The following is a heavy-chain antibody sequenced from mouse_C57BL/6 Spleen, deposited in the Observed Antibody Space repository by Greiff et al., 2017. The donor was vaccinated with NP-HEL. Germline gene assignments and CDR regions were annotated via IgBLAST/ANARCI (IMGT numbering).Heavy chain of an antibody. Sequence: QVQLQQSGAELVKPGASVKLSCKASGYTFTSYWMQWVKQRPGQGLEWIGEIDPSDSYTNYKQKFKGKATLTVDTSSSTAYMQLSSLTSEDSAVYYCGREGRDFDYWGQGTTLTFSS. V-gene: IGHV1-50*01. CDR2: IDPSDSYT. CDR1: GYTFTSYW. CDR3: GREGRDFDY. D-gene: IGHD3-3*01. J-gene: IGHJ2*01.